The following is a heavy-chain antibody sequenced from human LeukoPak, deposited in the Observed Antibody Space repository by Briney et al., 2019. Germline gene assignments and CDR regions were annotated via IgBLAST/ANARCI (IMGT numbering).Heavy chain of an antibody. J-gene: IGHJ3*02. V-gene: IGHV3-7*01. CDR1: GFTFSSYW. CDR3: ARDRGGYYDNPLDI. Sequence: PGGSLRLSCAASGFTFSSYWMSWVRQAPGKGLEWVANIKQDGSEKYYVDSVKGRFTISRDNAKNSLYLQMNSLRAEDTAVYYCARDRGGYYDNPLDIWGQGTMVTVSS. CDR2: IKQDGSEK. D-gene: IGHD3-22*01.